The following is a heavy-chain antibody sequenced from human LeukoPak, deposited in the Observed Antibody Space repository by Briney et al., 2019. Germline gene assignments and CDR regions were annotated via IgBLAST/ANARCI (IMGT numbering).Heavy chain of an antibody. CDR2: MNPNSGNT. V-gene: IGHV1-8*01. Sequence: ASVKVSCKASGYTFTSHDINWVRQATGQGLEWMGWMNPNSGNTGYAQKFQGRVTMTRNTSISTAYMELSSLRSEDTAVYYCAANYGDYEGGFDYWGQGTLVTVSS. CDR1: GYTFTSHD. J-gene: IGHJ4*02. D-gene: IGHD4-17*01. CDR3: AANYGDYEGGFDY.